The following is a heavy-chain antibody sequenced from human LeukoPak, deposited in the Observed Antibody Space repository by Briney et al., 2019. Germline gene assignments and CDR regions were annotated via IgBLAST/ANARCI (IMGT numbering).Heavy chain of an antibody. D-gene: IGHD5-12*01. J-gene: IGHJ4*02. CDR1: GGSISSYY. V-gene: IGHV4-59*12. CDR3: AREGGRSGSFDY. Sequence: PSETLSLTCTVSGGSISSYYWSWIRQPPGKGLEWIGYIYYSGSTNYNPSLKSRVTISVDTSKNQSSLKLSSVTAADTAVYYCAREGGRSGSFDYWGQGTLVTVSS. CDR2: IYYSGST.